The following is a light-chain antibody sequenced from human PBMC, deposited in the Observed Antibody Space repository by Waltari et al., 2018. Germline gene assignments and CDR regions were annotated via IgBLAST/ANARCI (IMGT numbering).Light chain of an antibody. Sequence: EIVMTQSPATLSVSPGERATLSCRASQSVSSNLAGYQQKPGQAPRLLIDGASTRATGIPDRFSGSGSGTEFTLTISSMQSEDFAVYYCQQYNNWPPYTFGQGTKLEIK. V-gene: IGKV3-15*01. CDR2: GAS. CDR1: QSVSSN. CDR3: QQYNNWPPYT. J-gene: IGKJ2*01.